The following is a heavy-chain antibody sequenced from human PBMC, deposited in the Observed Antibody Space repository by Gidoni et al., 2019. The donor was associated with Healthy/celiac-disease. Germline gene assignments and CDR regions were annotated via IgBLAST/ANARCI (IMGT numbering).Heavy chain of an antibody. Sequence: QVTLKESGPALVKPKQTLTLNCTFPGFSRSTSGMRVRWTRQPPGKALEWLARIDWDDDKFYSTSLKTRLTISKDTSKNQVVLTMTNMDPVDTATYYCARDMTTVTTVGFDYWGQGTLVTVSS. D-gene: IGHD4-4*01. CDR2: IDWDDDK. V-gene: IGHV2-70*04. CDR1: GFSRSTSGMR. J-gene: IGHJ4*02. CDR3: ARDMTTVTTVGFDY.